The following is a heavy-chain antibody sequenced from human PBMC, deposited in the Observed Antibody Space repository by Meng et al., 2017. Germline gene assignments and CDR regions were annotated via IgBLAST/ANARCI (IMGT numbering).Heavy chain of an antibody. J-gene: IGHJ4*02. D-gene: IGHD3-22*01. CDR2: ISAYNGNT. CDR1: GYTFTSYG. V-gene: IGHV1-18*01. Sequence: QVQLVQSGAEVKKPGASVKVSCKASGYTFTSYGISWVRQAPGQGLEWMGWISAYNGNTNYTQKLQGRVTMTTDTSTSTAYMELRSLRSDDTAVYYCARVSHTYYYDSSGYYPSDYWGQGTPVTASS. CDR3: ARVSHTYYYDSSGYYPSDY.